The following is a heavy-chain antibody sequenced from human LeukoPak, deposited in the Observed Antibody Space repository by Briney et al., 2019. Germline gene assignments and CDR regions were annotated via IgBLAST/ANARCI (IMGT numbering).Heavy chain of an antibody. D-gene: IGHD2-2*01. CDR3: ARDQILGYCSSTSCSIAPYYYYGMDV. Sequence: PGGSLRLSCAASGFTFSSYAMHWVRQAPGKGLEWVAVISYDGSNKYYADSVKGRFTISRDNSKNTLYLQMNSLRAEDTAVYYCARDQILGYCSSTSCSIAPYYYYGMDVWGKGTTVTASS. J-gene: IGHJ6*04. V-gene: IGHV3-30*04. CDR2: ISYDGSNK. CDR1: GFTFSSYA.